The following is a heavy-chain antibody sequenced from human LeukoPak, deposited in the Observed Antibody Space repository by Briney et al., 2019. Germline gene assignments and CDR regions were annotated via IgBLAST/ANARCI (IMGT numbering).Heavy chain of an antibody. J-gene: IGHJ4*02. CDR1: GGSISSSSYY. CDR3: AREGRAAAGTVLFDY. CDR2: IYYSGST. D-gene: IGHD6-13*01. Sequence: PSETLSLTCTVSGGSISSSSYYWGWIRQPPGKGLEWIGSIYYSGSTYYNPSLKSRVTISVDKSKNQFPLKLSSVTAADTAVYYCAREGRAAAGTVLFDYWGQGTLVTVSS. V-gene: IGHV4-39*06.